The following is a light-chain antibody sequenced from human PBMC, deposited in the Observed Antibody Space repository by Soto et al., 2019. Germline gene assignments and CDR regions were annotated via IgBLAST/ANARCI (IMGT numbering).Light chain of an antibody. CDR1: QSVSNY. Sequence: EIVLTQSPATLSLSPWERATLSCRASQSVSNYLAWYQHKPGQAPRLLIYDASNRATGIPARFSGSGSGTDFTLTISSLEPEDFAVYYCQQRSNWPPTFGQGTKVDIK. CDR2: DAS. J-gene: IGKJ1*01. CDR3: QQRSNWPPT. V-gene: IGKV3-11*01.